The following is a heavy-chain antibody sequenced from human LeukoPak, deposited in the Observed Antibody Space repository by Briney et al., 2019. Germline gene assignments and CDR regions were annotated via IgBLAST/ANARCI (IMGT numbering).Heavy chain of an antibody. CDR2: IYYSGST. CDR1: GGSISSSSYY. D-gene: IGHD3-22*01. J-gene: IGHJ4*02. Sequence: NPSETLSLTCTVSGGSISSSSYYWGWIRQPPGKGLEWIGSIYYSGSTYYNPSLKSRVTISVDTSTNQFSLKLSSVTAADTAVYYCARHFQDDSSGYYYPYFDYWGQGTLVTVSS. V-gene: IGHV4-39*01. CDR3: ARHFQDDSSGYYYPYFDY.